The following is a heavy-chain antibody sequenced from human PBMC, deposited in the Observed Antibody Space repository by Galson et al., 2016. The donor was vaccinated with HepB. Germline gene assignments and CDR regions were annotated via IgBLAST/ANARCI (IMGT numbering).Heavy chain of an antibody. D-gene: IGHD4-23*01. Sequence: SLRLSCAASGFTFSAYAMAWARQAPGKGLEWVSGISDSGANTYYADSVRGRFSISRDDSKSPLYLQMNNLRVEDTALYYCVADHGGLDCFDFWGRGTMVTVSS. J-gene: IGHJ3*01. CDR2: ISDSGANT. V-gene: IGHV3-23*01. CDR1: GFTFSAYA. CDR3: VADHGGLDCFDF.